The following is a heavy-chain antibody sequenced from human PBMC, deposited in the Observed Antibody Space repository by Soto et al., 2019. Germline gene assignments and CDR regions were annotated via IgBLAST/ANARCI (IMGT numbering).Heavy chain of an antibody. CDR2: IYWDGDK. V-gene: IGHV2-5*02. Sequence: QITLKESGPTLVRPTQNLTLTCTFSGFSLSTGGVGVGWIRQPPGKALEGIALIYWDGDKRYNPFLKSRPTSTKDTSKNQVVLTMTNMDPVDTATYYCAHRQQWNFPSGTYDFWSSHTTTWFGPWGQGTLVTVSS. J-gene: IGHJ5*02. CDR3: AHRQQWNFPSGTYDFWSSHTTTWFGP. CDR1: GFSLSTGGVG. D-gene: IGHD3-3*01.